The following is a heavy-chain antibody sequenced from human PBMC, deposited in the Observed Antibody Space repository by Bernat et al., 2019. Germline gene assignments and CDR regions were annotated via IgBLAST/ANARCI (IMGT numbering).Heavy chain of an antibody. Sequence: VQLVESGGGVVQPGRSLRLSCAASGFTFDDYAMHWVRQAPGKGLEWVSGISWNSGSIGYADSVKGRFTISRDNAKNSLYLQMNSLRAEDTALYYCAKDSRAMVRGVLQHWGQGTLVTVSS. CDR3: AKDSRAMVRGVLQH. J-gene: IGHJ1*01. CDR1: GFTFDDYA. V-gene: IGHV3-9*01. D-gene: IGHD3-10*01. CDR2: ISWNSGSI.